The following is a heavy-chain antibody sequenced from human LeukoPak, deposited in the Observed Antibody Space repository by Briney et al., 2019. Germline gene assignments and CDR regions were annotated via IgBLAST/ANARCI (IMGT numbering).Heavy chain of an antibody. V-gene: IGHV3-11*01. J-gene: IGHJ4*02. CDR1: GFTFSDYY. Sequence: PGGSLRLSCAASGFTFSDYYMSWIRQAPGKGLEWVSYISSSGSTIYYADSVKGRFTISRDNAKNSLYLQMNSLKASDTAMYYCARVAVRGAHYKYYFDYWGQGTLVTVSS. CDR2: ISSSGSTI. D-gene: IGHD3-10*01. CDR3: ARVAVRGAHYKYYFDY.